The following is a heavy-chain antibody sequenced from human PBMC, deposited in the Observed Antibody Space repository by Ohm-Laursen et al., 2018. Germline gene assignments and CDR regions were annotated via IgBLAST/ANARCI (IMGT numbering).Heavy chain of an antibody. CDR3: ARDRRRWLPDY. D-gene: IGHD5-24*01. J-gene: IGHJ4*02. V-gene: IGHV3-33*08. CDR2: IWSDGSNK. Sequence: SLRLSCAVSGFTFSDYYMRWIRQAPGKGLEWVAVIWSDGSNKYCVDSVKGRFTISRDNSKSTLSLQMNSLRAEDTAVYYCARDRRRWLPDYWGQGTLVTVSS. CDR1: GFTFSDYY.